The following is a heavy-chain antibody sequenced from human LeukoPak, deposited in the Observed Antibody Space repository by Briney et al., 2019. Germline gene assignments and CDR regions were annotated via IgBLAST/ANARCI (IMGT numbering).Heavy chain of an antibody. Sequence: QPGGSLRLSCAASGFTFSNYWMHWVRQAPGKGLVWVSRINPDGGRISYADSVQGRFTISRDNSKNTLYLQMNSLRAEDTAVYYCARGPTVPELRYFDLAYWYFDLWGRGTLVTVSS. D-gene: IGHD3-9*01. J-gene: IGHJ2*01. V-gene: IGHV3-74*01. CDR1: GFTFSNYW. CDR2: INPDGGRI. CDR3: ARGPTVPELRYFDLAYWYFDL.